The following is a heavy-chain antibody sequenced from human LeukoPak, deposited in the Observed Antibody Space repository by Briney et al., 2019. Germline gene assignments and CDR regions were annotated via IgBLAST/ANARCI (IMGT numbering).Heavy chain of an antibody. CDR3: ARTNIPNNNYDSSGYYYGANWFDP. J-gene: IGHJ5*02. D-gene: IGHD3-22*01. CDR2: ISSGSSAI. V-gene: IGHV3-21*01. CDR1: GFTFTTYS. Sequence: GGSLRLSCEASGFTFTTYSMTWVRQAPGKGLEWVSIISSGSSAIFSADALKGRFTISRDDAKNLLYLDMNSLRAEDTAVYYCARTNIPNNNYDSSGYYYGANWFDPWGQGTLVTVSS.